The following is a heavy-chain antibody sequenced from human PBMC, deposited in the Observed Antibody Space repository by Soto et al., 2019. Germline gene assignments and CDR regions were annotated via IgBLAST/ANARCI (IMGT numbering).Heavy chain of an antibody. J-gene: IGHJ3*02. V-gene: IGHV4-59*01. D-gene: IGHD2-2*01. CDR3: ARVDYKWGQLLPDAFDI. Sequence: QVQLQESGPGLVKPSETLSLTCTVSGGSISSYYWSWIRQPPGKGLEWIGYIYYSGSTNYNPSLKSRVTISVDTSKNQFSLKLSSVTAADTAVYYCARVDYKWGQLLPDAFDIWGQGTMVTVSS. CDR2: IYYSGST. CDR1: GGSISSYY.